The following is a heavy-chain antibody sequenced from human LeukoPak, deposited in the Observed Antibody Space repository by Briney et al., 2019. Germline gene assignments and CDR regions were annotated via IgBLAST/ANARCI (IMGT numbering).Heavy chain of an antibody. D-gene: IGHD3-10*01. J-gene: IGHJ4*02. Sequence: GGSLRLSCAASGFIFSDYYMSWVRQAPGKGLEWVSYISSSSSTIYYADSVKGRFTISRDNAKNSLYLQMNSLRAEDTAVYYCARANYYYGSGSGYYFDYWGQGTLVTVSS. CDR3: ARANYYYGSGSGYYFDY. CDR2: ISSSSSTI. V-gene: IGHV3-11*04. CDR1: GFIFSDYY.